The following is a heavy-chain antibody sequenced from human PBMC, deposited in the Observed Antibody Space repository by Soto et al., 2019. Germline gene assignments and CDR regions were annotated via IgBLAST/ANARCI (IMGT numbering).Heavy chain of an antibody. D-gene: IGHD2-21*01. Sequence: EVQLLESGGGLVQPGGSRRLSCAASGFTFSNYAMTWVRQAPGMGLEWVSSISGSGGSTYYADSVKGRFTISRDNSTDTVYLQMNRLRAEHTALYYCATRAYWLSADCREAYFGMDVWGQGTTVTVSS. CDR2: ISGSGGST. CDR3: ATRAYWLSADCREAYFGMDV. V-gene: IGHV3-23*01. CDR1: GFTFSNYA. J-gene: IGHJ6*02.